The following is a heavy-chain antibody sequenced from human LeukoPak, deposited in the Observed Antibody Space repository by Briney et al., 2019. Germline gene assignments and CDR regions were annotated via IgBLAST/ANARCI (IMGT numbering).Heavy chain of an antibody. CDR2: IKQDGSEK. D-gene: IGHD3-22*01. J-gene: IGHJ4*02. CDR3: ARDNYYDSSGYYYDLDY. Sequence: PGGSLRLSCAASGFTFSSYWMSWVRQPPAKGLEWVANIKQDGSEKYYVDSVKGRFTIYRDNAKNSLYLQMNSLRAEDTAVYYCARDNYYDSSGYYYDLDYWGQGTLVTVSS. CDR1: GFTFSSYW. V-gene: IGHV3-7*01.